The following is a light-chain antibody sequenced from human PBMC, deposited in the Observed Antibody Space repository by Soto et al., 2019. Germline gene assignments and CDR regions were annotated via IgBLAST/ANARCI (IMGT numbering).Light chain of an antibody. Sequence: DIQMTQSPSSLSASVGDRVTITCRASQSISSYLNWYQQKPGKAPKLLIYAASSLQSGVPSRFSGSGSGTDFTLTISSLQPEDFATYYCLQSCSTLTFAPGTKVDI. J-gene: IGKJ3*01. CDR2: AAS. CDR3: LQSCSTLT. V-gene: IGKV1-39*01. CDR1: QSISSY.